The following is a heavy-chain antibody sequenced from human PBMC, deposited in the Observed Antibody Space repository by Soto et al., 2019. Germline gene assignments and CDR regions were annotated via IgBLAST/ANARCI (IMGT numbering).Heavy chain of an antibody. V-gene: IGHV3-23*01. J-gene: IGHJ6*02. D-gene: IGHD2-2*01. CDR2: ISGSGGST. Sequence: PGGSLRLSCAASGFAFSSYAMSWVRQAPGKGLEWVSAISGSGGSTYYADSVKGRFTISRDNSKNTLYLQMNSLRAGDTAVYYCGRARYCISTSCSGNYFYGMDVWGQGTTVTVSS. CDR1: GFAFSSYA. CDR3: GRARYCISTSCSGNYFYGMDV.